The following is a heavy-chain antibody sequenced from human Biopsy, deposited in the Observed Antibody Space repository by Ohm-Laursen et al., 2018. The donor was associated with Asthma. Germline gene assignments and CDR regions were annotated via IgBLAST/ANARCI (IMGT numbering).Heavy chain of an antibody. CDR1: GGTFSNYV. CDR2: IIPMFGTT. V-gene: IGHV1-69*13. Sequence: SVKVSCKASGGTFSNYVFSWVRQAPGQGLEWMGGIIPMFGTTKYTQKFQARVLITADEATSTVYMELSSLRSEDTAVYYCARVLTTEEGDTWFDPWGQGTLVTVSS. J-gene: IGHJ5*02. D-gene: IGHD4-11*01. CDR3: ARVLTTEEGDTWFDP.